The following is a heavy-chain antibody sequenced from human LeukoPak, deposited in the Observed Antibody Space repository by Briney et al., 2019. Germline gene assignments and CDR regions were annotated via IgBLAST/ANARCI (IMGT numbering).Heavy chain of an antibody. V-gene: IGHV3-23*01. Sequence: GGSLRLSCAASGFSFSIYDMSWVRQAPGKGLEWVSGIRTSGDSTYYADSVKGRFTISRDNSRDTLNLQMNSLRAEDTAVYYCAKGLFDSSGYSEYFDYWGQGTQVTVSS. CDR1: GFSFSIYD. CDR3: AKGLFDSSGYSEYFDY. J-gene: IGHJ4*02. D-gene: IGHD3-22*01. CDR2: IRTSGDST.